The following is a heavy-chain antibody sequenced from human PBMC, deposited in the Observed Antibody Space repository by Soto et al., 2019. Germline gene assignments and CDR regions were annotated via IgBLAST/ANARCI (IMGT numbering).Heavy chain of an antibody. V-gene: IGHV4-34*01. Sequence: QVQLQQWGAGLLKPSETLSLTCAVYGGSFSGYYWSWIRQPPGKGLEWIGEINQSGSTNYNPSLQTRVTRSVDPSKNQFSLKLSSVTAADTAVYYCARTYSSRWSPFDYWGQGTLVTVSS. CDR3: ARTYSSRWSPFDY. J-gene: IGHJ4*02. D-gene: IGHD6-13*01. CDR1: GGSFSGYY. CDR2: INQSGST.